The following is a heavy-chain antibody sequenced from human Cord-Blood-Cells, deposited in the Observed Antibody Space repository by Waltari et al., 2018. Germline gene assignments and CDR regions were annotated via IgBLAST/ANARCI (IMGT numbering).Heavy chain of an antibody. D-gene: IGHD3-9*01. CDR2: IYYSGST. J-gene: IGHJ5*02. CDR1: GGSISSSSYY. V-gene: IGHV4-39*01. Sequence: QLQLQESGPGLVKPSETLSLTCTVSGGSISSSSYYWGWIRQPPGKGLEWIGSIYYSGSTYSNPALKSRVTISVDTSKNQCSLKLSSVTAADTAVYYCARHGIYFDWLFNWFDPWGQGTLVTVSS. CDR3: ARHGIYFDWLFNWFDP.